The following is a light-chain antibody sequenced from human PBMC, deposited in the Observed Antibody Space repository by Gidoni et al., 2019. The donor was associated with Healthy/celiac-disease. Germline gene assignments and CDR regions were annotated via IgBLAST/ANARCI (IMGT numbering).Light chain of an antibody. CDR1: QDISNY. V-gene: IGKV1-33*01. J-gene: IGKJ4*01. CDR3: QQYDNLALT. Sequence: DSQMTQSPSSLSASVGDRVTITFQASQDISNYLNWYQQKPGKAPKLLIYDASNLETGVPSRFSGSGSGTDFTFTISSLQPEAIATYYCQQYDNLALTFGGGTKVEIK. CDR2: DAS.